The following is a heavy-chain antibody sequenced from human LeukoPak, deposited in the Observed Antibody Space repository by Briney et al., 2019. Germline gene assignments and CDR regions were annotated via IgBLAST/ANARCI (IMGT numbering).Heavy chain of an antibody. V-gene: IGHV3-66*04. CDR1: GFTFSSYA. J-gene: IGHJ3*02. Sequence: GGSLRLSCVASGFTFSSYAMSWVRQAPGKGLEWVSLIYSGGSTYYADSVKGRFTISRDNSKNTLYLQVNSLRAEDTAVYYCARLQAGAFDIWGQGTMVTVSS. CDR2: IYSGGST. CDR3: ARLQAGAFDI.